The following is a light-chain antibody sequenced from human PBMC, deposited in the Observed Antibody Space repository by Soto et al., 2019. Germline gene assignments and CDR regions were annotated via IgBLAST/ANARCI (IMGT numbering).Light chain of an antibody. CDR1: QSVSSW. J-gene: IGKJ1*01. CDR3: QQYISYPRP. Sequence: IQSTRSPSKMSASVGDRVSITCRASQSVSSWLAWYQHKPGKAPKLLIYDASTLESGVPSRFSGSGSGTEFTLTSSSLLPYYFATYYCQQYISYPRPFGQGTKVDIK. V-gene: IGKV1-5*01. CDR2: DAS.